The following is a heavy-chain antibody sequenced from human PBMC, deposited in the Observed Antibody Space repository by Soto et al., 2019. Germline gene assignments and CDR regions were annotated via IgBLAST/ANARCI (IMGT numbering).Heavy chain of an antibody. CDR2: IDYNGVT. CDR3: GKVLVGATGHTDSDS. V-gene: IGHV4-39*01. CDR1: GFSIYRSGYY. D-gene: IGHD2-15*01. J-gene: IGHJ4*02. Sequence: SETLSLTCTVSGFSIYRSGYYWGWIRKPPGRGLEWIGNIDYNGVTYSNPSLKSRVTISRDTSKNQFSLKLTSVTAADTALYYCGKVLVGATGHTDSDSWGPGTLVTVS.